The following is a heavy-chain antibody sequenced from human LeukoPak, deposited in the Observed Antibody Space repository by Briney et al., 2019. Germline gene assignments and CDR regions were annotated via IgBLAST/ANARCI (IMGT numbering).Heavy chain of an antibody. Sequence: SETLSLTCTVSGGSISSGDYYWSWVRQTPGEGLEWIGEVFHSGRTTYNPSLRSRVTMSVDNSKNQFSLELTSVTASDTAIYYCVRNGYYSVDYWGQGTLVTVSS. V-gene: IGHV4-4*02. CDR2: VFHSGRT. CDR1: GGSISSGDYY. D-gene: IGHD3-3*01. CDR3: VRNGYYSVDY. J-gene: IGHJ4*02.